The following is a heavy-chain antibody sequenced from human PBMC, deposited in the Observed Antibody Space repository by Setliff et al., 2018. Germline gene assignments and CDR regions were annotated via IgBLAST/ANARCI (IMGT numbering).Heavy chain of an antibody. J-gene: IGHJ6*03. Sequence: PSETLSLTCTVSGGSISGHYWSWIRQPPGKGLEWIGYIYSSGNDYYNPSLQSRATISVDMSQNQFSLRLSSVTAVDTAVYYCARWMKYDQNSRGDYYMDVWGKGTTVTVSS. CDR1: GGSISGHY. CDR3: ARWMKYDQNSRGDYYMDV. D-gene: IGHD3-22*01. V-gene: IGHV4-59*11. CDR2: IYSSGND.